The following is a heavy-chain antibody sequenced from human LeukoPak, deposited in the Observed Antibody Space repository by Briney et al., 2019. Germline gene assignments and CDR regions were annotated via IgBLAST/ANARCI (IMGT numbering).Heavy chain of an antibody. CDR2: IYTSGST. CDR3: SSEPKTSIVGATVVFDM. D-gene: IGHD1-26*01. CDR1: GGSISSYY. Sequence: PSETLSLTCTVSGGSISSYYWGWIRQPAGKGLEWIGRIYTSGSTNYNPSLKSRVTMSVDTSKNQFSLKLSSVTAADTAVYYCSSEPKTSIVGATVVFDMWGQGTMVTVSS. V-gene: IGHV4-4*07. J-gene: IGHJ3*02.